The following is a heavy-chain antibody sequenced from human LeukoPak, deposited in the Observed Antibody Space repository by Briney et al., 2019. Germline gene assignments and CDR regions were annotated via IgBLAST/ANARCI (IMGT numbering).Heavy chain of an antibody. V-gene: IGHV4-59*01. CDR3: AREFDY. CDR2: IYYSGST. J-gene: IGHJ4*02. CDR1: GGSISGYY. Sequence: SETLSLTCTVSGGSISGYYWTWIRQPPGKGLEWIGYIYYSGSTNYNPSLKSRATISIDTSKNQFSLKLSSVTAADTAVYYCAREFDYWGQGTLVTVSS.